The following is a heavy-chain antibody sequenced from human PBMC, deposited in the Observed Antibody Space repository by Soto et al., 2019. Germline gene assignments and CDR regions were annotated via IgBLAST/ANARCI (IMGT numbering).Heavy chain of an antibody. J-gene: IGHJ4*02. CDR1: GDSISSYY. CDR3: ARALSSAAGLYFDY. CDR2: IHTTENT. V-gene: IGHV4-4*07. Sequence: SETLSLTCTVSGDSISSYYWSWIRQPAGKGMEWIGRIHTTENTNYNPSLKSRVTMSIDTSKNQFSLKLSSLTAADTAVYYCARALSSAAGLYFDYWGQGTRVT. D-gene: IGHD6-13*01.